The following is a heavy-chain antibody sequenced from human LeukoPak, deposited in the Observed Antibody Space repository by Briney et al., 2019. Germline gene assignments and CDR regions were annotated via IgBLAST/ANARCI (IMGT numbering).Heavy chain of an antibody. CDR1: GFTFSSYS. Sequence: GGSLRLSCAASGFTFSSYSMNWVRQAPGKGLEWVSSISSSSSYIYYADSVKGRFTISRDNAKNSLYLQMNSLRAEDTAVYYRARAGITMVRGVIIRKGNWFDPWGQGTLVTVSS. CDR3: ARAGITMVRGVIIRKGNWFDP. CDR2: ISSSSSYI. J-gene: IGHJ5*02. V-gene: IGHV3-21*01. D-gene: IGHD3-10*01.